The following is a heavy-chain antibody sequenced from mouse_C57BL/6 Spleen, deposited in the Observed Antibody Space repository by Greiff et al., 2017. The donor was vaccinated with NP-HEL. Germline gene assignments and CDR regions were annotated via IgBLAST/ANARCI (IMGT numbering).Heavy chain of an antibody. J-gene: IGHJ4*01. CDR1: GFSLTSYG. Sequence: VKLVESGPGLVQPSQSLSITCTVSGFSLTSYGVHWVRPSPGKGLEWLGVIWSGGSTDYNAAFISRLSISKDNSKSQVFFKMNSLQADDTAIYYCARTFYDYHAMDYWGQGTSVTVSS. V-gene: IGHV2-2*01. D-gene: IGHD1-1*01. CDR2: IWSGGST. CDR3: ARTFYDYHAMDY.